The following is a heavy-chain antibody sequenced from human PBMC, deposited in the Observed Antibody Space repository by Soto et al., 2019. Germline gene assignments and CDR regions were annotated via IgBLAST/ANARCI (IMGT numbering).Heavy chain of an antibody. V-gene: IGHV3-33*01. CDR1: GFTFSSYG. Sequence: GGSLRLSFAASGFTFSSYGMHWVRQAPGKGLEWMAVIWYDGSNKYYADSVKGRFTISRDNSKNTLYLQMNSLRAEDTAVYYCARPRLRLGELSLYEFDYWGQGTLVTVSS. D-gene: IGHD3-16*02. J-gene: IGHJ4*02. CDR3: ARPRLRLGELSLYEFDY. CDR2: IWYDGSNK.